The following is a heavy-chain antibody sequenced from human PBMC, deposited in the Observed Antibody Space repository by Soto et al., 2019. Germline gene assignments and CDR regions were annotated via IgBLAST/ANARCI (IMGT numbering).Heavy chain of an antibody. CDR1: GGSISSSSYY. CDR2: IYYSGST. D-gene: IGHD6-6*01. Sequence: PSETLSLTCTVSGGSISSSSYYWGWIRQPPGKGLEWIGSIYYSGSTYYNPSLKSRVTMSVDTSKNQFSLNLSSVTAADTALFYCARPLRSSSSGRYFDYWGQGTLVTVSS. J-gene: IGHJ4*02. V-gene: IGHV4-39*01. CDR3: ARPLRSSSSGRYFDY.